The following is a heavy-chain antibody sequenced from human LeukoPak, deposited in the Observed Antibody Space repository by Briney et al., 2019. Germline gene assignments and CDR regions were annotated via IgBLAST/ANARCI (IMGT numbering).Heavy chain of an antibody. J-gene: IGHJ4*02. CDR3: ARRLSTGYYEF. D-gene: IGHD3-9*01. Sequence: PGGSLRLSCAASGFTVSSNYMSWVRQAPGKGLEWVSVIYSGGSTYYADSVKGGFFISRDNSKSMLYLQMNSLRVEDTAVYYCARRLSTGYYEFWGQGTLVTVSS. V-gene: IGHV3-66*01. CDR1: GFTVSSNY. CDR2: IYSGGST.